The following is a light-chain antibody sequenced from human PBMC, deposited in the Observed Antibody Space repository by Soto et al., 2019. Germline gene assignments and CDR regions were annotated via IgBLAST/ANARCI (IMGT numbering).Light chain of an antibody. CDR3: QSYDSSLSGWV. Sequence: QSVLTQPPSVSGAPGQRVTISCTGSSSNIGAGYDVHWYQQLPGTAPKPLIYGNSNQPSGGPARFSGSNSATSAALAITGLQTEDEADYYCQSYDSSLSGWVFGGGTKLTVL. CDR1: SSNIGAGYD. J-gene: IGLJ3*02. CDR2: GNS. V-gene: IGLV1-40*01.